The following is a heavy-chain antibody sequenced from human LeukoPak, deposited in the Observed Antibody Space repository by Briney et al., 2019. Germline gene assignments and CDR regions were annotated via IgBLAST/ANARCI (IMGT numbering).Heavy chain of an antibody. J-gene: IGHJ5*02. V-gene: IGHV4-34*01. CDR2: INHRGST. D-gene: IGHD2-2*01. CDR1: GGSFSGYY. Sequence: SETLSLTCAVYGGSFSGYYWSWIRQPPGKGLEWIGEINHRGSTNYNPSLKSRVTISVDTSKNQFSLKLSSVTAADTAVYYCARGYCSSTSCPNWFDPWGQGTLVTVSS. CDR3: ARGYCSSTSCPNWFDP.